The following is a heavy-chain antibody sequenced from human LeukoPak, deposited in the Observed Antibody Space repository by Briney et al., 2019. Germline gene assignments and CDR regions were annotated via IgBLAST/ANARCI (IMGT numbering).Heavy chain of an antibody. V-gene: IGHV1-8*03. CDR3: ARVGRRMVGFDY. CDR1: GYTFTSYD. Sequence: ASVKVSCTASGYTFTSYDINWVRQATGQGLEWMGWMNPNSGNTGYAQKFQGRVTITRNTSISTAYMELSSLRSEDTAVYYCARVGRRMVGFDYWGQGTLVTVSS. J-gene: IGHJ4*02. D-gene: IGHD2-15*01. CDR2: MNPNSGNT.